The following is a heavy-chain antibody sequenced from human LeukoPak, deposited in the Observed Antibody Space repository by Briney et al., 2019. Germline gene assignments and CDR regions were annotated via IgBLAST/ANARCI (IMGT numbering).Heavy chain of an antibody. J-gene: IGHJ5*02. D-gene: IGHD6-6*01. Sequence: GGSLRLSCAASGFTFSNYPMSWVRQAPGKGLEWVSAISGGGASTYYTDSMKGRFTISRDNSKNTLYLQMNSLRAEDTAVYYCATRGSSSFIGNWFDPWGQGTLVTVSS. CDR3: ATRGSSSFIGNWFDP. V-gene: IGHV3-23*01. CDR2: ISGGGAST. CDR1: GFTFSNYP.